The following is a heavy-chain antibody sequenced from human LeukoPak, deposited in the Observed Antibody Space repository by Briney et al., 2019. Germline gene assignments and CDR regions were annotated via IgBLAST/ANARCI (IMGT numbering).Heavy chain of an antibody. V-gene: IGHV3-21*01. Sequence: NPGGSLRLSCAASGFTFNSYTMNWVRQAPGKGLEWVSCVSKSSDYIYYADSVRGRFTISRDNAKNLVYLEMNSLRAEDTGVYYCAREEDRRAIRTSDGLDVWGEGTTVTVSP. J-gene: IGHJ6*04. CDR2: VSKSSDYI. CDR3: AREEDRRAIRTSDGLDV. CDR1: GFTFNSYT. D-gene: IGHD2-15*01.